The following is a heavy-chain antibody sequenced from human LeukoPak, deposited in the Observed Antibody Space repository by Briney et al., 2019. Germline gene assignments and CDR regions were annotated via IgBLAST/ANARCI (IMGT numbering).Heavy chain of an antibody. CDR1: GYTFTGYY. J-gene: IGHJ6*04. Sequence: ASVKVSCKASGYTFTGYYMHWVRQAPGQGLEWMGWINPNRGGTNYAQKFQGWVTMTRDTSISTAYMELSRLRSDDTAVYYCARSRIAAAGYYYYGMDVWGKGTTVTVSS. D-gene: IGHD6-13*01. CDR2: INPNRGGT. V-gene: IGHV1-2*04. CDR3: ARSRIAAAGYYYYGMDV.